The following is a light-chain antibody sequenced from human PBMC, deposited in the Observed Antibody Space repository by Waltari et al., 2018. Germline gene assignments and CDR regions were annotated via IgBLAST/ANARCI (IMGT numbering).Light chain of an antibody. CDR1: QSLVDSDGNTY. Sequence: DVVMTQSPLSLPVTLGQPASISCWSIQSLVDSDGNTYLIWFQQRPGQSPRRLIYKVSNRDSGVPDRFSGSGSGTDFTLKISRVEADDIAIYYCMQGTHWPRSFGQGTKVEIE. CDR2: KVS. J-gene: IGKJ1*01. V-gene: IGKV2-30*01. CDR3: MQGTHWPRS.